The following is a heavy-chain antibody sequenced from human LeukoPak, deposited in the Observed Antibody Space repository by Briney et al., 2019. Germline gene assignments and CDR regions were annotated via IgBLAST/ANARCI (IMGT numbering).Heavy chain of an antibody. J-gene: IGHJ6*03. D-gene: IGHD2/OR15-2a*01. CDR1: GVSISTYY. CDR2: IHTSGTT. CDR3: ASLRSSNSYMDV. V-gene: IGHV4-4*07. Sequence: KASETLSLTCTVSGVSISTYYWSWIRQSAGKGLEWIGRIHTSGTTNNNPSLKSRVTMSLDTSKNQLSLNLNSETAADTAVYYCASLRSSNSYMDVWGKGTTVTVSS.